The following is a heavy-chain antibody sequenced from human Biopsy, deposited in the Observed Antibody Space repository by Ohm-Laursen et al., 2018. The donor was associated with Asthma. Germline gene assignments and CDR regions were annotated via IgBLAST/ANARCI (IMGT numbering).Heavy chain of an antibody. Sequence: SQTLSLTCPVSGGSITSSSYYWGWIRQPPGKGMEWIGSMYHSGSPYYHPSLKSRATISVDTSKNQFSLKMSSVTAADTAVYFCVRHQYSSSWSTFDYWGQGALVTVSS. D-gene: IGHD3-22*01. J-gene: IGHJ4*02. V-gene: IGHV4-39*01. CDR2: MYHSGSP. CDR3: VRHQYSSSWSTFDY. CDR1: GGSITSSSYY.